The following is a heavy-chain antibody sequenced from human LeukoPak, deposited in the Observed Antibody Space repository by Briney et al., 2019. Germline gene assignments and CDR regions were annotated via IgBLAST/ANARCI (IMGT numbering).Heavy chain of an antibody. CDR1: GGTFSSYA. Sequence: SVKVPCKASGGTFSSYAISWVRQAPGQGLEWMGGIIPIFGTANDAQKFQGRVTITADESTSTAYMELSSLRSEDTAVYYCARERGDILTGFHAFDIWGQGTMVTVSS. V-gene: IGHV1-69*13. J-gene: IGHJ3*02. D-gene: IGHD3-9*01. CDR3: ARERGDILTGFHAFDI. CDR2: IIPIFGTA.